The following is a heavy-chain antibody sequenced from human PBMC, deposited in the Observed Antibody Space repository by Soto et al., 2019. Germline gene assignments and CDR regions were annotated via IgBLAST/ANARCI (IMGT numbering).Heavy chain of an antibody. CDR3: ARWFGELLHIDY. CDR1: GFTFSAYS. Sequence: PVGSLRLSCAASGFTFSAYSMNWVRQAPGKGLEWVSSISSSSYIYYADSVKGRFTISRDNAKKSLYLQMNSLRAEDTAVYYCARWFGELLHIDYWGQGTLVTVSS. D-gene: IGHD3-10*01. V-gene: IGHV3-21*01. J-gene: IGHJ4*02. CDR2: ISSSSYI.